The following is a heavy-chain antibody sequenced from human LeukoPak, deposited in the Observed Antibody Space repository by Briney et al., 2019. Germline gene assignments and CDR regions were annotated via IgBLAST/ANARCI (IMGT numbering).Heavy chain of an antibody. CDR1: GYTFTGYY. V-gene: IGHV1-2*04. CDR2: INPNSGGT. CDR3: ARHSGYHSTMYLNY. D-gene: IGHD3-22*01. J-gene: IGHJ4*02. Sequence: ASVKVSCKASGYTFTGYYMHWVRQAPGQGLEWMGWINPNSGGTNYAQKFQGWVTMTRDTSISTAYMELSSLRSEDTAVYYCARHSGYHSTMYLNYWGQGTLVTVSS.